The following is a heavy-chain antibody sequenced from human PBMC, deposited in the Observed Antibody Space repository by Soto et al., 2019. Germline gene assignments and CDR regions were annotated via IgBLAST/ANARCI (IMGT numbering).Heavy chain of an antibody. Sequence: SETLSLTCANSDGSIIKNNWWSWVRQSPGKGLEWIGEIHHSGSTNYNPSLKSRVTISVDKSKNQFSLNLGSVTAADTAVYCCVRGPTSGWNAWGQGTLVTVS. V-gene: IGHV4-4*01. J-gene: IGHJ5*02. CDR3: VRGPTSGWNA. CDR1: DGSIIKNNW. D-gene: IGHD6-19*01. CDR2: IHHSGST.